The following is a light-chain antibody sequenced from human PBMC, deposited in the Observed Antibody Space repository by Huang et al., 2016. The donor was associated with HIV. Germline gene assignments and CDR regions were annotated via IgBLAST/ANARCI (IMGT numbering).Light chain of an antibody. Sequence: DIQMTQSPSSLSASVGYRVTITCRASQSISSYLNWYQQKPGKAPKLLIYDASSLQSGVPSRFSGSGSGTDFTLTISSLQPEDFATYYCQQSYSTLFTFGPGTKVDIK. CDR2: DAS. CDR1: QSISSY. J-gene: IGKJ3*01. V-gene: IGKV1-39*01. CDR3: QQSYSTLFT.